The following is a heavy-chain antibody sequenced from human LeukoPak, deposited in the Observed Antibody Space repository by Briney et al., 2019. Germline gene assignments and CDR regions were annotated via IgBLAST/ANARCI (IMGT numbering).Heavy chain of an antibody. CDR2: IRYDGSNK. V-gene: IGHV3-30*02. CDR1: GFSFSSYG. D-gene: IGHD3-10*01. CDR3: ASPPGYYGSGSHLNWFDP. J-gene: IGHJ5*02. Sequence: TGGSLRLSCAASGFSFSSYGMHWVRQAPGKGLEWVAFIRYDGSNKYCADSVKGRFTISRDNSKNTLYLQMNSLRAEDTAVYYCASPPGYYGSGSHLNWFDPWGQGTLVTVSS.